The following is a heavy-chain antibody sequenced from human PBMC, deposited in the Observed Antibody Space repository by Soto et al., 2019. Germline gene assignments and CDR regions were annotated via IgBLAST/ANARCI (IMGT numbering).Heavy chain of an antibody. CDR2: IYFGGTT. J-gene: IGHJ4*02. Sequence: PSETLSVTCGVSGASISSNFWSWVRQPPGKGLEWIGYIYFGGTTQSNPSLKGRATISLDTSKNQFTLNLASVSAADTAVYYCGNQKIGSNAFFDTWGQGALVTVSS. V-gene: IGHV4-4*09. CDR1: GASISSNF. CDR3: GNQKIGSNAFFDT. D-gene: IGHD3-10*01.